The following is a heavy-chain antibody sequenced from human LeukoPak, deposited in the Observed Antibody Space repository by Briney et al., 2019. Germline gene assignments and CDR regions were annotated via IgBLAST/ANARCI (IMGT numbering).Heavy chain of an antibody. CDR3: ARVYRGFTYFDY. V-gene: IGHV3-11*01. D-gene: IGHD1-26*01. Sequence: GGSLRLSCAASGFTFSDYYMSWIRQAPGKGLEWVSYIISSGSTIYYADSVKGRFTISRDNAKNSLYLQLNSLRAEDTAVYYCARVYRGFTYFDYWGQGTLVTVSS. CDR1: GFTFSDYY. CDR2: IISSGSTI. J-gene: IGHJ4*02.